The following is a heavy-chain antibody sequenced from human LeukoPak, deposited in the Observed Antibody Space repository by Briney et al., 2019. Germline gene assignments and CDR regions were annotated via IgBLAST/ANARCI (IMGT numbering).Heavy chain of an antibody. CDR1: GGSISSSSYY. CDR2: IYYSGST. CDR3: ARATGGDCCFFDY. V-gene: IGHV4-39*07. J-gene: IGHJ4*02. Sequence: SETLSLTCTVSGGSISSSSYYWGWIRQPPGKGLEWIGSIYYSGSTYYNPSLKSRVTISVDTSKNQFSLKLSSVTAADTAVYYCARATGGDCCFFDYWGQGTLVTVSS. D-gene: IGHD2-21*02.